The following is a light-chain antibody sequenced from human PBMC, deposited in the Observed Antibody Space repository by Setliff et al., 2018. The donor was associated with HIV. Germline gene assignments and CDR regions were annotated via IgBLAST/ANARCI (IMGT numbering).Light chain of an antibody. V-gene: IGLV2-14*01. CDR3: SSYTSIYTYV. CDR1: SSDVGGYNY. CDR2: EVS. J-gene: IGLJ1*01. Sequence: QSVLAQPASVSGSPGQSITMSCTGTSSDVGGYNYVSWYQQHPGKAPKLIIYEVSNRPSGVSNRFSGSKSGNTASLTISGLQAEDEADYYCSSYTSIYTYVFGTGTKV.